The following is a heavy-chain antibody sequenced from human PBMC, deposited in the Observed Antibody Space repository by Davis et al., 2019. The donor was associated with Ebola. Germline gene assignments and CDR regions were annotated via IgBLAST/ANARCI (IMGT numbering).Heavy chain of an antibody. CDR1: GFIFDDYA. V-gene: IGHV3-9*01. D-gene: IGHD1-26*01. Sequence: SLRPPCAASGFIFDDYAMHWVRQAPGKGLEWVSGISWNGGNLGYADSVKGRFTISRDNARNSLYLQMTSLRAEDTALYYCARRFVGAAEYWGQGTLVTVSS. J-gene: IGHJ4*02. CDR3: ARRFVGAAEY. CDR2: ISWNGGNL.